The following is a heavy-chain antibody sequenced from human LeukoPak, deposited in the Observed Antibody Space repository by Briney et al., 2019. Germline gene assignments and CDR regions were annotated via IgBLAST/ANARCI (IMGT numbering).Heavy chain of an antibody. D-gene: IGHD3-9*01. CDR1: GGSFSGYY. CDR2: INHSGST. V-gene: IGHV4-34*01. Sequence: SETLSLICAVYGGSFSGYYWSWIRQPPGKGLEWIGEINHSGSTNYNPSLKSRVTISVDTSKNQFSLKLSSVTAADTAVYYCARGGILTDYWGQGTLVTVSS. CDR3: ARGGILTDY. J-gene: IGHJ4*02.